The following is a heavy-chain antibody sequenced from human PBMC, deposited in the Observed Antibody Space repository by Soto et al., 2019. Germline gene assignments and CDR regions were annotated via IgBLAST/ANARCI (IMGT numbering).Heavy chain of an antibody. J-gene: IGHJ6*02. CDR2: IIPIFGTA. D-gene: IGHD3-3*01. V-gene: IGHV1-69*13. Sequence: SVKVSCKASGGTFSSYAISWVRQAPGQGLEWMGGIIPIFGTANYAQKFQGRVTITADESTSTAYMELSSLRSEDTAVYYCATGELGYDFWSGYPAHYYYYGMDVWGQGTTVTVSS. CDR3: ATGELGYDFWSGYPAHYYYYGMDV. CDR1: GGTFSSYA.